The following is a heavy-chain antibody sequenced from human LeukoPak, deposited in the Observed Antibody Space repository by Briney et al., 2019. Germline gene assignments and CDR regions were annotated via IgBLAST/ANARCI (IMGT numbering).Heavy chain of an antibody. Sequence: SETLSPTCAVSGYSISSGYYWGWIRQPPGKGLECIGNIYHSGSTYYNPSLKSRVTISVDTSKNQFSLNLSSVTAADTALYYCATISGTWYVAYWGQGTLVTVSS. V-gene: IGHV4-38-2*01. CDR2: IYHSGST. CDR3: ATISGTWYVAY. D-gene: IGHD6-13*01. CDR1: GYSISSGYY. J-gene: IGHJ4*02.